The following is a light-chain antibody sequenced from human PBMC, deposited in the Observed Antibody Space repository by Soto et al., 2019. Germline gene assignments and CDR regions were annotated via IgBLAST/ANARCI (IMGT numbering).Light chain of an antibody. CDR2: DAS. V-gene: IGKV1-33*01. CDR3: QQYENLPT. CDR1: QNINNY. Sequence: DIQMTQSPSSLSASVGDSVTITCQASQNINNYLNWYQQKPGRAPKLLIYDASNLEAGVPSRFRGSGSGTDFTLTISRLQPEDIATYYCQQYENLPTVGQGTRLEIK. J-gene: IGKJ5*01.